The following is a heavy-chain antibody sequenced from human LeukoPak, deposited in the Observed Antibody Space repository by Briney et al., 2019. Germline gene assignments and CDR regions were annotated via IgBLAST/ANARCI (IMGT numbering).Heavy chain of an antibody. J-gene: IGHJ4*02. V-gene: IGHV3-23*01. CDR3: AKPSQKNWNYEVY. CDR1: GFTFSSYA. D-gene: IGHD1-7*01. CDR2: ISGSGGST. Sequence: GGSLRLSCAASGFTFSSYAMSWVRQAPGKGLECVSAISGSGGSTYYADSVKGRFTISRDNSKNTLYLQMNSLRAEDTAVYYCAKPSQKNWNYEVYWGQGTLVTVSS.